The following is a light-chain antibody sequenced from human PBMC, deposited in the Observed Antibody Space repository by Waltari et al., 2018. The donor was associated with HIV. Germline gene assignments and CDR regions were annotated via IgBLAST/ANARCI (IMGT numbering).Light chain of an antibody. CDR3: QQRNNWPSFS. Sequence: EVVLTQSPATLSLSPGNTATLSCRASQSVSSYLAWYQQKPGQAPRLLIYDASNRATGIPPRFSGSGSGTDFTLTISSLEPEDVAVYYCQQRNNWPSFSFGGGTKVEIK. V-gene: IGKV3-11*01. CDR1: QSVSSY. CDR2: DAS. J-gene: IGKJ4*01.